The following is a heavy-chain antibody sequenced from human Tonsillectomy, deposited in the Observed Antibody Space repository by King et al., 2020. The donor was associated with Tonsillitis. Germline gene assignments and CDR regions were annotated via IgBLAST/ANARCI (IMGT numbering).Heavy chain of an antibody. CDR2: IKSKTDGGTT. D-gene: IGHD3-10*01. CDR3: TTAARVRGVIRVNYFDY. J-gene: IGHJ4*02. Sequence: EQLVQSGGGLVKPGGSLRLSCAASGFTFSNAWMSWVRQAPGKGLEWVGRIKSKTDGGTTDYAAPVKGRFTISRDDSKNTMYLQMNSLKTEDTAVYYCTTAARVRGVIRVNYFDYWGQGTLVTVSS. CDR1: GFTFSNAW. V-gene: IGHV3-15*01.